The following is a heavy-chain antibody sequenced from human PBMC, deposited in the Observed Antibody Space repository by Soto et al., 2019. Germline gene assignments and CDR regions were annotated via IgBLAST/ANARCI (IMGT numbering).Heavy chain of an antibody. V-gene: IGHV3-23*01. CDR1: GFTISTYA. Sequence: GSLRLSCAASGFTISTYAMTWVRQAPGKGLERVSGVTGSGSQIYYADSVKGRFTISKDNSKNTLYLQMGSLREEDTALYYCAKDAVYRDGLWLMDSWGQGTLVTVSS. CDR3: AKDAVYRDGLWLMDS. D-gene: IGHD2-21*01. CDR2: VTGSGSQI. J-gene: IGHJ5*02.